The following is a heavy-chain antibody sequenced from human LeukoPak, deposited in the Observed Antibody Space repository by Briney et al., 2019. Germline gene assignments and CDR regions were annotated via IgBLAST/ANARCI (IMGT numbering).Heavy chain of an antibody. CDR1: GGSISSSSFY. CDR3: ARRLVSRSYYFDY. Sequence: SETLSLTCTVSGGSISSSSFYWGWIRQAPGKRLEWIGSISYTGSTYYNPSLKSRVTISVDTSKNHSSLRLTSVTAADTAVYYCARRLVSRSYYFDYWGQGTLVSVSS. J-gene: IGHJ4*02. V-gene: IGHV4-39*01. D-gene: IGHD1-26*01. CDR2: ISYTGST.